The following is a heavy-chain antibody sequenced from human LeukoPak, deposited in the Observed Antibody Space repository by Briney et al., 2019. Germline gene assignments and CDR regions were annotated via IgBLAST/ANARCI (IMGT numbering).Heavy chain of an antibody. CDR2: TSSNGGST. Sequence: GGSLRLSCAASGFAFSNDVMPWVRQAPGKGLEYVSATSSNGGSTYYANSVKGRFTISRDNPMNTLYLQMGSLRAEDMAVYYCPRVYRSSWYGNFDYWGQGTLVTVSS. CDR3: PRVYRSSWYGNFDY. CDR1: GFAFSNDV. V-gene: IGHV3-64*01. D-gene: IGHD6-13*01. J-gene: IGHJ4*02.